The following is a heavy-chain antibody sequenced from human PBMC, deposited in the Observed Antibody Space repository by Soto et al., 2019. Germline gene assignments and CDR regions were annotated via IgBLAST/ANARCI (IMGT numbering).Heavy chain of an antibody. V-gene: IGHV1-69*13. CDR2: IIPIFGTA. CDR3: ARFFSYWCGDHRDLHSFPAQRSSDL. J-gene: IGHJ2*01. CDR1: GGTFSSYA. D-gene: IGHD2-15*01. Sequence: ASVKVSCKASGGTFSSYAISWVRQAPGQGLEWMGGIIPIFGTANYAQKFQGRVTITADESTSTAYMELSSLRSEDTAVYYCARFFSYWCGDHRDLHSFPAQRSSDL.